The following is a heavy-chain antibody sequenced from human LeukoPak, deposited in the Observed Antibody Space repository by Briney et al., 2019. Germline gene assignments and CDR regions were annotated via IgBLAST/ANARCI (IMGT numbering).Heavy chain of an antibody. CDR2: IYTSGST. D-gene: IGHD6-13*01. V-gene: IGHV4-61*02. Sequence: SQTLSLTCTVSGGSISSGSYYWSWIRQPAGKGLEWIGRIYTSGSTNYNPSLKSRVTISVDTSKNQFSLKLSSVTAADTAVYYCARRGAGYSSSWYPFDYWGQGTLVTVSS. CDR3: ARRGAGYSSSWYPFDY. CDR1: GGSISSGSYY. J-gene: IGHJ4*02.